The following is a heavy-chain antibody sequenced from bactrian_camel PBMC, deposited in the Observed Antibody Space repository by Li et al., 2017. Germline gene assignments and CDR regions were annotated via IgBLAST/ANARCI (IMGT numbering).Heavy chain of an antibody. CDR1: EDTYRGNC. CDR3: AAARGVWWGPSSCWNADGYLF. D-gene: IGHD6*01. CDR2: IFTGGGST. V-gene: IGHV3S40*01. Sequence: VQLVESGGGSVQAGGSLRLSCAASEDTYRGNCMGWFRQVPGKEREGVAAIFTGGGSTFYADSVKGRFTISHDNAKNTVYLLMNDLKPEDTGVYYCAAARGVWWGPSSCWNADGYLFWGQGTQVTVS. J-gene: IGHJ4*01.